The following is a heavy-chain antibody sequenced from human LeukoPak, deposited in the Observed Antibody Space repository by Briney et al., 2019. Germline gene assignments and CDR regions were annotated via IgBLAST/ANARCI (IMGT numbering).Heavy chain of an antibody. D-gene: IGHD6-13*01. Sequence: AASVKVSCKASGYTFTSYGISWVRQAPGQGLEWMGWISAYNGNTNYAQKLQGRVTMTADTSTSTAYMELRSLRSDDTAVYYCARVDSSRGIDYWGQGTLVTVSS. CDR2: ISAYNGNT. V-gene: IGHV1-18*01. CDR3: ARVDSSRGIDY. CDR1: GYTFTSYG. J-gene: IGHJ4*02.